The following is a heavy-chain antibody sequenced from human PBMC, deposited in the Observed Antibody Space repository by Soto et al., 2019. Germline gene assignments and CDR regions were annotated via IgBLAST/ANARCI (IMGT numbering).Heavy chain of an antibody. J-gene: IGHJ5*02. V-gene: IGHV1-3*01. CDR3: ARGIATGQLDP. Sequence: ASVKVSFEASGYTFTRYTMNWVRQAPGQRLEWMGWINPDNGNTKSSQKFQDRVIITRDTSASTAYMDLSSLRSEDTAVYYCARGIATGQLDPWGQGTLVTVSS. CDR2: INPDNGNT. D-gene: IGHD2-15*01. CDR1: GYTFTRYT.